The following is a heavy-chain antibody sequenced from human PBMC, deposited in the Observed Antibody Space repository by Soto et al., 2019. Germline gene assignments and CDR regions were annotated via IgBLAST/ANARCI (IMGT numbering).Heavy chain of an antibody. CDR2: IKSNSDGGTT. D-gene: IGHD4-17*01. CDR1: GFIFNNAL. V-gene: IGHV3-15*07. Sequence: EVQLVESGGDLVKPGGSLRLSCAASGFIFNNALMNWVRQTPGKGLEWVGRIKSNSDGGTTDYAAPVKGRFTITRDDSKTTLYLQMNSLQIEDTGVYHCATDGPAVLRTYYHYYGLDVWGHGTTVTVSS. CDR3: ATDGPAVLRTYYHYYGLDV. J-gene: IGHJ6*02.